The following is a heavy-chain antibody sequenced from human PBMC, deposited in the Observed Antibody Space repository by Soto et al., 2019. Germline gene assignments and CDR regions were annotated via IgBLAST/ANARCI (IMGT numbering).Heavy chain of an antibody. V-gene: IGHV3-23*01. CDR3: AKAGSGWNPYYYGMDV. D-gene: IGHD6-19*01. J-gene: IGHJ6*02. CDR2: ISGSGGST. CDR1: GFTFSSYA. Sequence: LRLSCAASGFTFSSYAMSWVRQAPGKGLEWVSAISGSGGSTYYADSVKGRFTISRDNSKNTLYLQMNSLRAEDTAVYYCAKAGSGWNPYYYGMDVWGQGTTVTVSS.